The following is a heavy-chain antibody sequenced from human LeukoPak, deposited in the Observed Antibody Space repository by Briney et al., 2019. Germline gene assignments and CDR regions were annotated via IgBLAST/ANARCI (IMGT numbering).Heavy chain of an antibody. Sequence: ASVKVSCKASGGTFSSYAISWVRQAPGQGLEWMGGIIPIFGTANYAQKFQGRVTITADESTSTAYMELSSLRSEDTAVYYCARVGGSGYDEVDYWGQGTLVTVSS. J-gene: IGHJ4*02. CDR1: GGTFSSYA. CDR2: IIPIFGTA. CDR3: ARVGGSGYDEVDY. D-gene: IGHD5-12*01. V-gene: IGHV1-69*01.